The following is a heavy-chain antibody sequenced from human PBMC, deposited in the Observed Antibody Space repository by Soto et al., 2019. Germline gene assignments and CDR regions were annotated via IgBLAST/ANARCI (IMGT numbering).Heavy chain of an antibody. Sequence: QGQLVESGGGVVQPGRSLRLSCAASGFTFSSYGMHWVRQAPGKGLEWVAVIWYDGNNKYYADSVKGRFTISRDNSKNTLYLQMNSLRAEDTAVYYCARDWGESSGIITELYYYYYGMDVWGQGTTVTVSS. J-gene: IGHJ6*02. CDR2: IWYDGNNK. CDR1: GFTFSSYG. V-gene: IGHV3-33*01. D-gene: IGHD3-16*01. CDR3: ARDWGESSGIITELYYYYYGMDV.